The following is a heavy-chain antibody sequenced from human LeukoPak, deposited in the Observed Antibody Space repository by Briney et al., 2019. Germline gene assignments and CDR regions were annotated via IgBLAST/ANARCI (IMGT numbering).Heavy chain of an antibody. CDR2: IYYSGST. CDR1: GGSISSSSYY. J-gene: IGHJ4*02. D-gene: IGHD3-3*01. V-gene: IGHV4-39*07. Sequence: KASETLSLTCTVSGGSISSSSYYWGWIRQPPGKGLEWIGSIYYSGSTYYNPSLKSRVTISVDTSKNQFSLKLSSVTAADTAVYYCAGFVERADPRFDYWGQGTLVTVSS. CDR3: AGFVERADPRFDY.